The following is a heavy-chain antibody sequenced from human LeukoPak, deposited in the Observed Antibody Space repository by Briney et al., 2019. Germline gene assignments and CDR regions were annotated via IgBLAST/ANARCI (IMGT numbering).Heavy chain of an antibody. J-gene: IGHJ4*02. V-gene: IGHV3-74*01. Sequence: GGSLRLSCAASGFTFSSYWMHWVRQGPGKGLVWVSRINSDGSSTTYADSVKVRFTISRDNAKNTLYLQMNGLRAEDTAVYYCARGSYGYDYWGQGTLVTVSS. D-gene: IGHD5-18*01. CDR1: GFTFSSYW. CDR2: INSDGSST. CDR3: ARGSYGYDY.